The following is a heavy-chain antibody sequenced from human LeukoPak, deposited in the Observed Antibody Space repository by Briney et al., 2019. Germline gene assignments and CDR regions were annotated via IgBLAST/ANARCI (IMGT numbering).Heavy chain of an antibody. V-gene: IGHV3-74*01. CDR3: VRDTGIREAFDI. D-gene: IGHD3-10*01. J-gene: IGHJ3*02. CDR1: GFTFKSHW. CDR2: VDTDGSST. Sequence: GGSLRLSCEAYGFTFKSHWMSWVRQAPGKGLDWVSRVDTDGSSTYYAASVRGRFTISRDNAKNTLYLQMHSLRAEDTALYYCVRDTGIREAFDIWGQGTTVTVSS.